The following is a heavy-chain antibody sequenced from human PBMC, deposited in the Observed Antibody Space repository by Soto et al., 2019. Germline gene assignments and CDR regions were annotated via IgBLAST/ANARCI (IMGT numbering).Heavy chain of an antibody. Sequence: SETRSPTCAVYGPSLSGYYWGWIRQPPEKVREWIGEINHSGSTNYNTSLKSRVTISVDTSKNQFSLKLSSVTAADTVVYYCARGRFRVAATAHDYWGQGTLVTVSS. CDR1: GPSLSGYY. CDR3: ARGRFRVAATAHDY. V-gene: IGHV4-34*01. D-gene: IGHD2-15*01. J-gene: IGHJ4*02. CDR2: INHSGST.